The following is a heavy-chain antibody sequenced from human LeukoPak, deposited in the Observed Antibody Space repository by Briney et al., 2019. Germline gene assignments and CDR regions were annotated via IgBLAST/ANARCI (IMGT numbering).Heavy chain of an antibody. D-gene: IGHD5-24*01. Sequence: PGGSLRLSCAASGFTFSTYAMSWVRQAPGMGLEWVSTISGSGGSTYYADSVQGRFTISRDNSNNTLYLQMNSLRAEDTAVYYCAKRDGYGWGQGTMVTVSS. V-gene: IGHV3-23*01. CDR1: GFTFSTYA. J-gene: IGHJ3*01. CDR2: ISGSGGST. CDR3: AKRDGYG.